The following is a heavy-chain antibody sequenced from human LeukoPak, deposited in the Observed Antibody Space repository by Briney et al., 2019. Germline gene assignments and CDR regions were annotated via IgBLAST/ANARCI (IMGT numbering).Heavy chain of an antibody. CDR3: ASGTTGIVVVPATLRNYYFDY. V-gene: IGHV1-69*05. J-gene: IGHJ4*02. CDR2: IIPMFGTA. CDR1: GGTFSSYE. Sequence: ASVKVSCKASGGTFSSYEISWVRQAPGQGLEWMGGIIPMFGTAKYAQKFQGRVTITTDKSTSTAYMELSSLRSEDTAVYYCASGTTGIVVVPATLRNYYFDYWGQGTLVTVSS. D-gene: IGHD2-2*01.